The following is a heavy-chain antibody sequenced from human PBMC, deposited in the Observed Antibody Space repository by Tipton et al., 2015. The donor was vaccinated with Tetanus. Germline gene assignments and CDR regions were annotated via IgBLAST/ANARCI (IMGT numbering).Heavy chain of an antibody. J-gene: IGHJ4*02. D-gene: IGHD6-13*01. V-gene: IGHV1-8*01. Sequence: QLVQSGAEVKKPGASVKVSCKAFAYAFASYDLNWVRQATGQGLEWLGYMDPKTGHATYAQKFQGRVTMTSNISITTAYMELRNLRSDDTAVYYCARGNRGSSWFLWGQGTLVTVSS. CDR1: AYAFASYD. CDR3: ARGNRGSSWFL. CDR2: MDPKTGHA.